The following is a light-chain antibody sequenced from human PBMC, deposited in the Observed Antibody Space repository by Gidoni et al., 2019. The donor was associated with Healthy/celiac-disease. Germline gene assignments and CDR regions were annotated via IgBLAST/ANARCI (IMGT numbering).Light chain of an antibody. CDR3: QQRSNSFT. V-gene: IGKV3-11*01. CDR1: QSVSSY. Sequence: DIVLTQSPATLSLSPGERATLSCSASQSVSSYLAWYHQKPGQSPRLLIYDASNRATVIPAMFSGSGSGTDFTLTISSLEPEDFAVYYCQQRSNSFTFGPGTKVDIK. CDR2: DAS. J-gene: IGKJ3*01.